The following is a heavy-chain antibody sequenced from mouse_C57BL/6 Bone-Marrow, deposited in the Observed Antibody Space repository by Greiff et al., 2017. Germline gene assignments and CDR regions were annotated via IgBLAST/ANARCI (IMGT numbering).Heavy chain of an antibody. V-gene: IGHV14-4*01. CDR2: IDPENGDT. CDR1: GFNIKDDY. D-gene: IGHD2-5*01. CDR3: TTYSNYFRDY. J-gene: IGHJ4*01. Sequence: VQLQQSGAELVRPGASVKLSCTASGFNIKDDYMHWVKQRPEQGLEWIGWIDPENGDTEYASKFQGKATITADTSSNTAYLQLSSLTSEDTAVYYCTTYSNYFRDYWGQGTSDTVSS.